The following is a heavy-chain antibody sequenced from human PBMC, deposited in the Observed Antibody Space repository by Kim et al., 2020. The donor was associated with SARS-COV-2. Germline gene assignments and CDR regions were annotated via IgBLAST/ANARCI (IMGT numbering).Heavy chain of an antibody. D-gene: IGHD5-12*01. CDR2: ISSSSSTI. V-gene: IGHV3-48*04. CDR3: ASRWLD. J-gene: IGHJ4*02. CDR1: GFTFSSNS. Sequence: GGSLRLSCTASGFTFSSNSMNWVRQAPGKGLEWISYISSSSSTIYYADSVKGRFTISRDNAQNSLYLQMNSLRAEDTAVYYCASRWLDWGQGTLVTVSS.